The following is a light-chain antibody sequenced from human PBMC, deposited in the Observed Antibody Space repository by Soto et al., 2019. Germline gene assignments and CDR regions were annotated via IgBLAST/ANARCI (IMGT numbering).Light chain of an antibody. CDR1: QSVSSN. CDR3: QQYDSSSPRT. Sequence: EIVMTQSPATLSVSPGERATLSCMAIQSVSSNLAWHQHKPGQAPSLLMYGISTRATGVPDRFRGSGSGTDLTLTITRLEPEDFAVYYCQQYDSSSPRTFGQGTKVDIK. V-gene: IGKV3D-15*01. CDR2: GIS. J-gene: IGKJ1*01.